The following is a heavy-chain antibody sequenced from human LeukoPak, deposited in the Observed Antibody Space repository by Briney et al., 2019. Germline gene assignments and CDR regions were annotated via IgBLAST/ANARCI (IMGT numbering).Heavy chain of an antibody. J-gene: IGHJ4*02. CDR2: INWDDGGI. D-gene: IGHD3-9*01. CDR3: ARDDHNVLTDNFDY. V-gene: IGHV3-9*01. CDR1: GFTFGDYA. Sequence: AGGSLRLSCAASGFTFGDYAMHWVRQAPGKGLEWLSGINWDDGGIVYAQSVRGRFTISRDNAKNSLYLQMNSLRPEDTALYYCARDDHNVLTDNFDYWGPGTLVTVSS.